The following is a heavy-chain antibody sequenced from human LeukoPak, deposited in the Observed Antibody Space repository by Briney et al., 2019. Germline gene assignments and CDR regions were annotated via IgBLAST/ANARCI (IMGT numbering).Heavy chain of an antibody. CDR1: GFTFSSYG. CDR2: IRYDGSNK. J-gene: IGHJ4*02. Sequence: GGSLRLSCAASGFTFSSYGMHWVRQGPGKGLGWVAFIRYDGSNKYYADSVKGRFTISRDNSKNTLYLQMNTLRAEDTAVYYCAKDTEPSMTVAYWGQGTLVTVSS. CDR3: AKDTEPSMTVAY. D-gene: IGHD1-14*01. V-gene: IGHV3-30*02.